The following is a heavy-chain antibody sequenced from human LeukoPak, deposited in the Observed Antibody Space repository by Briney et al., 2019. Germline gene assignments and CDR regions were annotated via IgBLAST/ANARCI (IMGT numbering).Heavy chain of an antibody. CDR3: ARSSGSFNWFDP. V-gene: IGHV4-39*07. J-gene: IGHJ5*02. CDR2: IYYSGST. Sequence: PSETLSLTCTVSGGSISSSGYYWGWIRQPPGKELEWIGSIYYSGSTYYNPSLKSRVTISVDTSKNQFSLKLRSVTAADTAVYSCARSSGSFNWFDPWGQGTLVTVSS. D-gene: IGHD3-10*01. CDR1: GGSISSSGYY.